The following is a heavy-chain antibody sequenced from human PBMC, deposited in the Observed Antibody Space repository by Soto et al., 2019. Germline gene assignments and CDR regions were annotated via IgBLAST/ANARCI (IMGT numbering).Heavy chain of an antibody. D-gene: IGHD6-13*01. CDR3: ARYRREAVAGYTLDN. CDR2: VYNSGST. Sequence: SETLSLTCTVSGGSISSNYWTWIRQPPGKGLEWIGYVYNSGSTNYNPSLKSRVTISEDTSKNQFSLKVNSMTAADTAVYYCARYRREAVAGYTLDNWGQGILVTVSS. CDR1: GGSISSNY. J-gene: IGHJ4*02. V-gene: IGHV4-59*01.